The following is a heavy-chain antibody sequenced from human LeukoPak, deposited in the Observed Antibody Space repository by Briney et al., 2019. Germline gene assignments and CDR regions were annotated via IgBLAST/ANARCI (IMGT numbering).Heavy chain of an antibody. J-gene: IGHJ4*02. Sequence: SGGSLRLSCAASGFSFNSYAMSWVRQAPGKGLEWVANIKKDGSEKYYVDSVKGRFTISRDNAKTSLYLQMNSLRAEDTAVYYCARDLSGVAGYTYGRGIDYWGQGTLVTVSS. CDR1: GFSFNSYA. CDR3: ARDLSGVAGYTYGRGIDY. V-gene: IGHV3-7*01. CDR2: IKKDGSEK. D-gene: IGHD5-18*01.